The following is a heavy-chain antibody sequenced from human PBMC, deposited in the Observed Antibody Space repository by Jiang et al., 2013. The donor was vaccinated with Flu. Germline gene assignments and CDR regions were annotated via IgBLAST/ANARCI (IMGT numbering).Heavy chain of an antibody. CDR2: IYWDDDE. CDR1: GFSLTTTGAG. Sequence: PTQTLTLTCTFSGFSLTTTGAGVGWIRQPPGKALEWLALIYWDDDERYSPSLRSRLTITKDTSKNQVVLTVTNMDPVDTGTYYCAHITRYCYGGRCYGGFDYWGQGTLVTVSS. J-gene: IGHJ4*02. V-gene: IGHV2-5*02. D-gene: IGHD2-15*01. CDR3: AHITRYCYGGRCYGGFDY.